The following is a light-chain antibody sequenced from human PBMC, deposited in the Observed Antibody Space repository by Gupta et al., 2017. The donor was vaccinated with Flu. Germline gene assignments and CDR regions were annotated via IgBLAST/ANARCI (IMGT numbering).Light chain of an antibody. Sequence: DVVMTQSPLSLAVTLGQPASISCRSSQSLVYSDGNIYLNWVHQRPGQSPRRLIYMVSKRDSGVPDRISGSGSGSRFTLKIIRVVAEDVGIYYCSLATHWARTFGQGTKVEIK. CDR2: MVS. J-gene: IGKJ1*01. CDR3: SLATHWART. CDR1: QSLVYSDGNIY. V-gene: IGKV2-30*01.